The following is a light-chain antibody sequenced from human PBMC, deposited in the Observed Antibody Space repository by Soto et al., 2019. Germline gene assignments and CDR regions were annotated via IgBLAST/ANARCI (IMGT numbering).Light chain of an antibody. V-gene: IGKV1-39*01. CDR2: TVS. CDR3: QQSFSSPLT. J-gene: IGKJ1*01. Sequence: DIQMTQSPSSLSASVGDSVTIXXRASQSIRTYLNWYQQKPGKAPSIXIYTVSTLQSGVPSRFNGSGAGTDFTLTISSLQPEDFATYYCQQSFSSPLTFGPGTKVDIK. CDR1: QSIRTY.